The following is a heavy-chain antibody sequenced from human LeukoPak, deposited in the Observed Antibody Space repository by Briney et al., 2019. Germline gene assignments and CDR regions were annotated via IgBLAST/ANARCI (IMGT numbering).Heavy chain of an antibody. CDR2: INPNSGGT. V-gene: IGHV1-2*02. J-gene: IGHJ6*02. CDR1: GYTFTGYY. Sequence: ASVKVSCKASGYTFTGYYMHWVRQAPGQGLEWMGWINPNSGGTNYAQKFQGRVTMTRDTSISTAYMELSRLRSDDTAVYYCAKNTGLPGYSYYYYGMDVWGQGTTVTVSS. CDR3: AKNTGLPGYSYYYYGMDV. D-gene: IGHD1-14*01.